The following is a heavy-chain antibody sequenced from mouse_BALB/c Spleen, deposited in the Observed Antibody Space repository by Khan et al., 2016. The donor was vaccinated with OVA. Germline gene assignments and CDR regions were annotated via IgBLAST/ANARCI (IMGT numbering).Heavy chain of an antibody. CDR1: GYSITSGYG. V-gene: IGHV3-2*02. Sequence: EVQLQESGPGLVKPSQSLSLTCTVTGYSITSGYGWNWIRQFPGNKLEWMGYISYSGSTKYNPSLKRRISLTRDKSKNQFFLQLNSVTTEDTATYYCARTARIKYWGQGTTLTVSS. CDR2: ISYSGST. CDR3: ARTARIKY. J-gene: IGHJ2*01. D-gene: IGHD1-2*01.